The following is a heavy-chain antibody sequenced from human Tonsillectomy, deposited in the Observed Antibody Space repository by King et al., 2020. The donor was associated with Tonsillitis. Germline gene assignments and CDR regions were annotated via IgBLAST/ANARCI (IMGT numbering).Heavy chain of an antibody. D-gene: IGHD3-22*01. CDR2: IKKDGSEK. J-gene: IGHJ4*02. CDR3: VGVGWFYDDSSGLPVDY. Sequence: VQLVESGGGLVQPGGSLRLSCAVSGFTFTTYWMSWVRQAPGKGLEAVANIKKDGSEKYYVVSVKGRFTISRDNARNSLYLKMGSLRAEDTAVYYCVGVGWFYDDSSGLPVDYWGQGTLVTVSS. V-gene: IGHV3-7*03. CDR1: GFTFTTYW.